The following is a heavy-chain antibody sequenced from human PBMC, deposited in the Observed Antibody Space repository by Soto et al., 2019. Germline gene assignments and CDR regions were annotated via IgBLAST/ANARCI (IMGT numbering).Heavy chain of an antibody. CDR2: ISGVGTTK. V-gene: IGHV3-23*01. CDR3: TTDDPINRN. CDR1: GYTFSSYV. Sequence: GGSLRLSCRGSGYTFSSYVMTWVRQAPGKGLEWLSSISGVGTTKVYADSVKGRFTISRDNAKNTLYLEMSSLRAEDTAVYYCTTDDPINRNWGQGTLVTVSS. J-gene: IGHJ4*02.